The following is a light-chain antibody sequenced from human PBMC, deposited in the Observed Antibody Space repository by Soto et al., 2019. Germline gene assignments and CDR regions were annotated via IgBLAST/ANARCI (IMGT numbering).Light chain of an antibody. J-gene: IGLJ2*01. Sequence: SALTQPASVSGSPGQSITISCTGTSSDVGAYNYVSWYQQHPGKAPKLMIYDVSNRPSGVSYRFSGSKSGNTASLTISGLQAEDEADYYCSSYTSSSTQIFGGGTKVTVL. V-gene: IGLV2-14*03. CDR3: SSYTSSSTQI. CDR2: DVS. CDR1: SSDVGAYNY.